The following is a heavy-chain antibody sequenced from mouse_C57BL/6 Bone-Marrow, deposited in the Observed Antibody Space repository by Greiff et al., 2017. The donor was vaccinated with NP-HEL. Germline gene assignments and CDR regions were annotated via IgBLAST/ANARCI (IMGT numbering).Heavy chain of an antibody. CDR3: ARRGAYYSNYDAMDY. J-gene: IGHJ4*01. Sequence: EVKLMESGGGLVQPGGSLKLSCAASGFTFSDYGMAWVRQAPRKGPEWVAFISNLAYSIYYADTVTGRFTISRENAKNTLYLEMSSLRSEDTAMYYCARRGAYYSNYDAMDYWGQGTSVTVSS. CDR2: ISNLAYSI. D-gene: IGHD2-5*01. CDR1: GFTFSDYG. V-gene: IGHV5-15*01.